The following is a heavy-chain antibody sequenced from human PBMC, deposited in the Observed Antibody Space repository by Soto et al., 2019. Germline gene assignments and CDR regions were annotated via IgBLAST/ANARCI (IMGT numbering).Heavy chain of an antibody. J-gene: IGHJ4*02. CDR1: GGSISSSNW. V-gene: IGHV4-4*02. CDR3: ARDHGGYCSGGSCRKNFDY. Sequence: SETLSLTCAVSGGSISSSNWWSWVRQPPGKGLEWIGEIYHSGSTNYDPSLKSRVTISVDKSKNQFSLKLSSVTAADTAVYYCARDHGGYCSGGSCRKNFDYWGQGTLVTVSS. CDR2: IYHSGST. D-gene: IGHD2-15*01.